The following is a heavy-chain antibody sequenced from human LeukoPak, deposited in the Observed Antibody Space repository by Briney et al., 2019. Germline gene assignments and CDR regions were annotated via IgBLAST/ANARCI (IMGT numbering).Heavy chain of an antibody. J-gene: IGHJ6*03. D-gene: IGHD3-16*02. CDR1: GGSIRSSSYY. CDR2: INHSGST. Sequence: SETLSLTCIVSGGSIRSSSYYWSWIRQPPGKGLEWIGEINHSGSTYYNPSLKSRVTISVDTSKNQFSLKLSSVTAADTAVYYCARGRSYDYVWGSYRPRYYYYMDVWGKGTTVTVSS. V-gene: IGHV4-39*07. CDR3: ARGRSYDYVWGSYRPRYYYYMDV.